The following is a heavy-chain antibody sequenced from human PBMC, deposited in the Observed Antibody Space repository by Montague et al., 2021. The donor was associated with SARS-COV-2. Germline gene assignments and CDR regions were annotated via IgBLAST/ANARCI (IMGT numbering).Heavy chain of an antibody. Sequence: SETLSLTCTVARRSISSGNHGWGGSRQARGEVLVGIGSIYYGGSTYYNPSLKSRVTIFVDTSKNQFSLKLSSVTAADTAVYYCASPTYYYDSSGSDAFDIWGQGTMVTVSS. D-gene: IGHD3-22*01. CDR2: IYYGGST. CDR3: ASPTYYYDSSGSDAFDI. CDR1: RRSISSGNHG. V-gene: IGHV4-39*01. J-gene: IGHJ3*02.